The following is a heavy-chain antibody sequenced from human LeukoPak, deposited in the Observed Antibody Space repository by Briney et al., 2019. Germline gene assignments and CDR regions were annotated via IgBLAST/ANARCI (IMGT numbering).Heavy chain of an antibody. Sequence: GESLKISCKGSGYSFTSYWIGWVRQLHGRGLEYMDIIHPGDSDTRYSPSFQGQVTISVDRSSSTAYIQWSRLKASDAAMYYCATHPGGLQSGFDNWGQGTLVTVSS. J-gene: IGHJ4*02. CDR3: ATHPGGLQSGFDN. CDR2: IHPGDSDT. D-gene: IGHD5-24*01. CDR1: GYSFTSYW. V-gene: IGHV5-51*01.